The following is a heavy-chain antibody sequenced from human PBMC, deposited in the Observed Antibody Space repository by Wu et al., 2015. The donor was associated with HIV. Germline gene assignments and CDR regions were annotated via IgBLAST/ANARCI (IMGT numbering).Heavy chain of an antibody. CDR3: TRGQRLIRGAFDI. D-gene: IGHD6-25*01. CDR1: GYTFTNYY. V-gene: IGHV1-46*03. J-gene: IGHJ3*02. Sequence: VQLVQSGAEVKKPGASVKISCKASGYTFTNYYIHWVRQAPGQRLEWMGLIYPPDGSTSYPQNFQGGVTMTRDTSTSTVYMELTSLRFEDTAIYYCTRGQRLIRGAFDIWGQGTTVIVSS. CDR2: IYPPDGST.